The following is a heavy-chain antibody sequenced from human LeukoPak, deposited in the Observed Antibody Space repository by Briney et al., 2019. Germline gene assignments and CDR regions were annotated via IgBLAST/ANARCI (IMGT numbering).Heavy chain of an antibody. CDR3: ARAYRGSWFGELLFYFGY. CDR2: LYHSGST. Sequence: SETLSLTCTVSGYSISSGYYWGWIRQAPGKGLGWIGSLYHSGSTYYNPSLKSRVTISVDTSKNQFSLKLSSVTAADTAVYYCARAYRGSWFGELLFYFGYWGQGTLVTVSS. J-gene: IGHJ4*02. D-gene: IGHD3-10*01. V-gene: IGHV4-38-2*02. CDR1: GYSISSGYY.